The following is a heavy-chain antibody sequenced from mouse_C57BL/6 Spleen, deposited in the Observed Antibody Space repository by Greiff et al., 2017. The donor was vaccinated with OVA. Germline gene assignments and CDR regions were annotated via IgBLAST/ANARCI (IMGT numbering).Heavy chain of an antibody. CDR2: ISNGGGST. CDR1: GFTFSDYY. Sequence: EVMLVESGGGLVQPGGSLKLSCAASGFTFSDYYMYWVRQTPEKRLEWVAYISNGGGSTYYPDTVKGRFTISRDNAKNTPYLQMSRLKSEDTAMYYCARQGDYDEGFAYWGQGTLVTVSA. CDR3: ARQGDYDEGFAY. D-gene: IGHD2-4*01. J-gene: IGHJ3*01. V-gene: IGHV5-12*01.